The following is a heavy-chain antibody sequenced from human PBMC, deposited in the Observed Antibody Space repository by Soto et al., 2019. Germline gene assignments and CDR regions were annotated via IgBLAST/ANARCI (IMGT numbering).Heavy chain of an antibody. CDR1: GGSTSSSSYY. D-gene: IGHD6-19*01. J-gene: IGHJ5*02. CDR3: ARQSSGWYNWFDP. CDR2: IYYSGSI. Sequence: SETLSLTCSVSGGSTSSSSYYWGWIRQPPGKGLEWIGSIYYSGSIYYNPSLKSRVTISVDTSKNQFSLKLSSVTAAETAVYYCARQSSGWYNWFDPWGQGTLVTVS. V-gene: IGHV4-39*01.